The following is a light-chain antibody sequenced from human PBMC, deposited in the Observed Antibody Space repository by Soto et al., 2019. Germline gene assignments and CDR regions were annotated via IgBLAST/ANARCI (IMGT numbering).Light chain of an antibody. J-gene: IGKJ4*01. CDR1: QSVRSDY. Sequence: DIVLTQSPDTLSLSPGQRATLSCRASQSVRSDYFAWYQQKPGQAPRVIIFGVSTMATGVPDRFSGSGSGTDFTLTISRLEPEDFALYYCQQYGNSPLTVGGGTKVEIK. CDR3: QQYGNSPLT. V-gene: IGKV3-20*01. CDR2: GVS.